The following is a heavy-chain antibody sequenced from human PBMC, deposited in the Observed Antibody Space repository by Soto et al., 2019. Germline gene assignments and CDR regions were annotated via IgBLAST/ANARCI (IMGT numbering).Heavy chain of an antibody. CDR3: ASSGTMATDAFDI. Sequence: GGSLRLSCAASGFTFSSYWMSWVRQAPGKGLEGVAKIKQDGSEKYYVDSVKGRFTISRDKANHSLYLKRNSLRAQDTSMSFCASSGTMATDAFDIWGPGTMVTVSS. CDR2: IKQDGSEK. CDR1: GFTFSSYW. V-gene: IGHV3-7*01. J-gene: IGHJ3*02. D-gene: IGHD3-10*01.